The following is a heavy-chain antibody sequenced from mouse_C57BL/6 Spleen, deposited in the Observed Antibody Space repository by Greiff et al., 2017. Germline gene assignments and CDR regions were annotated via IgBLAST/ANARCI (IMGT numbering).Heavy chain of an antibody. CDR2: INPSNGGT. CDR3: ARSTIYYDYDEGYFDY. D-gene: IGHD2-4*01. V-gene: IGHV1-53*01. J-gene: IGHJ2*01. CDR1: GYTFTSYW. Sequence: QVQLKQPGTELVKPGASVKLSCKASGYTFTSYWMHWVKQRPGQGLEWIGNINPSNGGTNYNEKFKSKATLTVDKSSSTAYMQLSSLTSEDSAVYYCARSTIYYDYDEGYFDYWGQGTTRTVSS.